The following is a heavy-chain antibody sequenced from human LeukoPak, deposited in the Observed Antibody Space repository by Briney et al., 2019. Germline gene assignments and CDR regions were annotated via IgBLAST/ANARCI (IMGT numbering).Heavy chain of an antibody. CDR3: AKRHDSSGYYNFDY. V-gene: IGHV3-48*01. D-gene: IGHD3-22*01. Sequence: GGSLRLSCAVSGLTFSTKSMNWVRQAPGKGLEWVSYITADSGTTYYADSVKGRFTISRDNAKNSLFLQMNSLRAEDTAVYYCAKRHDSSGYYNFDYWGQGTLVTVSS. CDR2: ITADSGTT. J-gene: IGHJ4*02. CDR1: GLTFSTKS.